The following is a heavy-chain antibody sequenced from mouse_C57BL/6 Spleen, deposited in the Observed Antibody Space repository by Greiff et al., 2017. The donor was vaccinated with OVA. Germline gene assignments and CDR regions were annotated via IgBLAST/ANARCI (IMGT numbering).Heavy chain of an antibody. CDR1: GYTFTDYY. Sequence: EVKLQQSGPELVKPGASVKISCKASGYTFTDYYMNWVKQSHGKSLEWIGDINPNNGGTSYNQKFKGKATLTVDKSSSTAYMELRSLTSEDSAVYYCARRGYYGSLYAMDYWGQGTSVTVSS. V-gene: IGHV1-26*01. CDR2: INPNNGGT. D-gene: IGHD1-1*01. CDR3: ARRGYYGSLYAMDY. J-gene: IGHJ4*01.